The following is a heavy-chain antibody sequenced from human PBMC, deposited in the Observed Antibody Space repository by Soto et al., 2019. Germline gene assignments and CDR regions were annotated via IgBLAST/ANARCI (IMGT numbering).Heavy chain of an antibody. J-gene: IGHJ6*02. V-gene: IGHV4-30-4*01. CDR1: GGSISNADYY. CDR2: IYYTGSA. CDR3: ARAVCISTSCYVLDYYYGMDV. Sequence: SETLSLTCTVSGGSISNADYYWNWIRQTPGKGLELIGYIYYTGSAYYNPSLKCRASMSVDTSKNQFSLKLSSVTAADTAVYYCARAVCISTSCYVLDYYYGMDVWGQGTTVTV. D-gene: IGHD2-2*01.